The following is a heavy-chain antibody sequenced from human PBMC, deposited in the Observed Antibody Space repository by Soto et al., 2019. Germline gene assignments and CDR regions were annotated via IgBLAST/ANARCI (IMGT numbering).Heavy chain of an antibody. CDR1: GFSLSTSGVG. CDR3: AHSPYTSSSYYFDY. J-gene: IGHJ4*02. V-gene: IGHV2-5*02. Sequence: QITLKESGPTLVKPTQTLTLTCTFTGFSLSTSGVGVGWIRQPAGKALEWLALIYWDDDKRDSPSLKSRLTITKDTSKNHVVLTMTNMDPVDTATYYCAHSPYTSSSYYFDYWGQGTLVTVSS. D-gene: IGHD6-6*01. CDR2: IYWDDDK.